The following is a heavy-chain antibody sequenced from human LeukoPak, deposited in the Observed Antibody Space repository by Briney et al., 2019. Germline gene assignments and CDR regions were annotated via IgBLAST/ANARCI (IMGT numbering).Heavy chain of an antibody. CDR2: IYYSGST. J-gene: IGHJ5*02. D-gene: IGHD6-13*01. V-gene: IGHV4-59*12. CDR3: ARRGVGSWYNWFDP. CDR1: GGSISSYY. Sequence: SETLSLTCTVSGGSISSYYWSWIRQPPGKGLEWIGYIYYSGSTNYNPSLKSRVTISVDTSKNQFSLKLSSVTAADTAVYYCARRGVGSWYNWFDPWGQGTLVTVSS.